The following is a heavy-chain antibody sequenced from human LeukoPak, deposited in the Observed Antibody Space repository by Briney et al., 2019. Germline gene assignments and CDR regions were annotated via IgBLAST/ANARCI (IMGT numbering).Heavy chain of an antibody. Sequence: GGSLRLSCAASGFTFTSYWMHWVRQAPGKGLVWVSRVNSDGSSTTYADSVKRRFTISRDNDKNTLYLQMNSLRAEDTAVYYCARGRYYGIDVWGQGTTVTVSS. CDR3: ARGRYYGIDV. V-gene: IGHV3-74*01. CDR1: GFTFTSYW. CDR2: VNSDGSST. J-gene: IGHJ6*02.